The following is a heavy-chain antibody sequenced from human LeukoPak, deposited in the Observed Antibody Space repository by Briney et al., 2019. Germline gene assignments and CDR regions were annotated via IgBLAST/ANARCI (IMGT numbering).Heavy chain of an antibody. J-gene: IGHJ6*02. CDR1: GFTFSSYA. V-gene: IGHV3-23*01. Sequence: GGSLRLSCAASGFTFSSYAMSWVRQAPGKGLEWVSAISGSGGSTYYADSVKGRFTISRDNSKNTLYLQMNSLRAEDTAVYYCARGPRARLGMDVWGQGTTVTVSS. CDR2: ISGSGGST. CDR3: ARGPRARLGMDV.